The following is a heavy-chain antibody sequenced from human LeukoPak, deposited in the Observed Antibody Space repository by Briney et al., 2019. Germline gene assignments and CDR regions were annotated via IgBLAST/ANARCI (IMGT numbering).Heavy chain of an antibody. CDR2: IYYSGST. J-gene: IGHJ4*02. Sequence: SETLSLTCTVSGGSISSASYYWGWIRQPPGKGLDWIGSIYYSGSTYYNPSLKNRVTISVDTSKNQFSLKLSSVTAADTAVYYCAKDLGELLSPDYWGQGTLVTVSS. CDR3: AKDLGELLSPDY. D-gene: IGHD1-26*01. CDR1: GGSISSASYY. V-gene: IGHV4-39*02.